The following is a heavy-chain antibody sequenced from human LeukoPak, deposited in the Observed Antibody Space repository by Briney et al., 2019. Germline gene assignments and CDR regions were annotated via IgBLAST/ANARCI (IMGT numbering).Heavy chain of an antibody. CDR1: GFTSSDYY. V-gene: IGHV3-11*06. CDR2: ISSMSSYT. CDR3: ARGGIEDWFDP. Sequence: GGSLRLSCAASGFTSSDYYMSWIRQAPGKGLEWDSYISSMSSYTNYADSVKGRFTISRDNDKNSLYLQMNSLRAEATAVYYCARGGIEDWFDPWGQGTLVTVSS. D-gene: IGHD6-13*01. J-gene: IGHJ5*02.